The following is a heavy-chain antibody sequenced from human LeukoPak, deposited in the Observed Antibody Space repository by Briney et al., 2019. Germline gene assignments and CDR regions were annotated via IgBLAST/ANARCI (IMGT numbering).Heavy chain of an antibody. D-gene: IGHD5-12*01. V-gene: IGHV4-59*11. CDR1: GGSISSHY. J-gene: IGHJ5*02. CDR2: IYYSGST. CDR3: ARSPLNSGYDFEVGWSDP. Sequence: SETLSLTCTVSGGSISSHYWSWIRQPPGKGLEWIGYIYYSGSTNYNPSLKSRVTISVDTSKNQFSLKLSSVTAADTAVYYCARSPLNSGYDFEVGWSDPWGQGTLVTVSS.